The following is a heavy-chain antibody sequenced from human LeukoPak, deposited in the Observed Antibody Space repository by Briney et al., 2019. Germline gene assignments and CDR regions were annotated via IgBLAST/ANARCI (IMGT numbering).Heavy chain of an antibody. Sequence: PSETLSLTYAVYGGSFSGYYWSWIRQPPGKGLEWIGEINHSGSTNYNPSLKSRVTISVDTSKNQFSLKLSSVTAADTAVYYCARGYCSSTSCYHDAFDIWGQGTMVTVSS. D-gene: IGHD2-2*01. CDR1: GGSFSGYY. V-gene: IGHV4-34*01. CDR3: ARGYCSSTSCYHDAFDI. J-gene: IGHJ3*02. CDR2: INHSGST.